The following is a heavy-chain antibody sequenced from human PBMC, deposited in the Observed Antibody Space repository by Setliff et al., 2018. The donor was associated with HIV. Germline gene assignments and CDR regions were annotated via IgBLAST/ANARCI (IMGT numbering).Heavy chain of an antibody. D-gene: IGHD5-12*01. CDR3: AIDVIGGWLRPMPDF. CDR2: IIPMFGTP. Sequence: SVKVSCKASGGTFSNYAVSWVRQAPGQGLEWMGGIIPMFGTPNYAQKFQGRVTITADESTSTAYMELSGLRSEDTAVYYCAIDVIGGWLRPMPDFWGPGTLVTVSS. J-gene: IGHJ4*02. CDR1: GGTFSNYA. V-gene: IGHV1-69*13.